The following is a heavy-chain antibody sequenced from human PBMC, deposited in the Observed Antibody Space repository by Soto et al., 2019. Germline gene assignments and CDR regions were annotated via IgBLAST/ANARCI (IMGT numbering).Heavy chain of an antibody. CDR3: AKVGQLGYYYYGMDV. CDR2: ISYDGSNI. CDR1: GFTFSSYG. D-gene: IGHD6-6*01. V-gene: IGHV3-30*18. Sequence: PGGSLRLSCAASGFTFSSYGMHWVRQAPGKVLEWVAVISYDGSNIYYADSVKGRFTISRDNSKNTLYLQMNSLRAEDTAVYYCAKVGQLGYYYYGMDVWGQGTTVTVSS. J-gene: IGHJ6*02.